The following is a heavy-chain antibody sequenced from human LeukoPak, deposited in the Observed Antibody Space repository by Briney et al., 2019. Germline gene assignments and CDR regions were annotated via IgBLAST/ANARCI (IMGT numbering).Heavy chain of an antibody. V-gene: IGHV3-33*01. D-gene: IGHD3-10*01. CDR1: GFTFSSYG. Sequence: GRSLRLSCAASGFTFSSYGMHWVRQAPGKGLKWVAVIWYDGSNKYYADSVKGRFTISRDNSKNTLYLQMNSLRAEDTAVYYCARDTITMVGGMDVWGQGTTVTVSS. CDR3: ARDTITMVGGMDV. J-gene: IGHJ6*02. CDR2: IWYDGSNK.